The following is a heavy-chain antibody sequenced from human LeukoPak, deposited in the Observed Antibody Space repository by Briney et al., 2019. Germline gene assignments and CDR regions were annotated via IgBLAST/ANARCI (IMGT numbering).Heavy chain of an antibody. CDR2: ISYDGSNK. J-gene: IGHJ4*02. CDR3: AKDLWGPRGPPDYCFDY. D-gene: IGHD1-26*01. Sequence: PGGSLRLSCAASGFTFSSYAMHWVRQAPGKGLEWVAVISYDGSNKYYADSVKGRFTISRDNSKNTLYLQMNSLRAEDTAVYYCAKDLWGPRGPPDYCFDYWGQGTLVTVSS. CDR1: GFTFSSYA. V-gene: IGHV3-30-3*01.